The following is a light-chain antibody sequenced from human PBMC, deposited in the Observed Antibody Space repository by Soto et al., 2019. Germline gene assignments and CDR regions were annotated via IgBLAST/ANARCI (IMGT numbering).Light chain of an antibody. J-gene: IGKJ4*01. CDR3: QQYHSYPVT. CDR2: SAS. Sequence: DIQMTQSPSSLSASVGDTVTVTCRASQDISNFLAWFQQKPGKAPESLIFSASSLQSGVPSKFSGSGSGTDFTLTISNLQPADFATYYCQQYHSYPVTFGGVTKVEIK. CDR1: QDISNF. V-gene: IGKV1-16*02.